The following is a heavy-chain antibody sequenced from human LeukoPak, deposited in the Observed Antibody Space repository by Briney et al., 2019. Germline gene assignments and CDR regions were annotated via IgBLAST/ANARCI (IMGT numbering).Heavy chain of an antibody. CDR3: ARGAAEKWLILNWWGWDY. V-gene: IGHV4-34*01. CDR2: INHSGRA. D-gene: IGHD6-19*01. CDR1: GESFSGYD. J-gene: IGHJ4*02. Sequence: SETLSLTCAVYGESFSGYDWSWIRQPPGEGLEWIGEINHSGRANYNPSLKSRVTLSVDTSKNQFSLKINSLTAADTAIYYCARGAAEKWLILNWWGWDYRSQGTLVTVSS.